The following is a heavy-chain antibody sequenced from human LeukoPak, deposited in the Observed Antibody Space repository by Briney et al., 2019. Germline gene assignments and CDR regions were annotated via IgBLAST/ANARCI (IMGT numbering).Heavy chain of an antibody. CDR1: GFTFDVYG. CDR2: ISSSGSTI. CDR3: ARDCGGGSCYGPYDAFDI. D-gene: IGHD2-15*01. Sequence: GGSLRLSCAASGFTFDVYGMSWVRQAPGKGLEWVSYISSSGSTIYYADSVKGRFTISRDNAKNSLYLQMNSLRAEDTAVYYCARDCGGGSCYGPYDAFDIWGQGTMVTVSS. J-gene: IGHJ3*02. V-gene: IGHV3-48*03.